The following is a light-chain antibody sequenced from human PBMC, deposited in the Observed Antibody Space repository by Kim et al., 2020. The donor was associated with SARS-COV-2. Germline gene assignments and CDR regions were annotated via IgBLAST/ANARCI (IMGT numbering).Light chain of an antibody. CDR2: DAS. CDR3: QQRSNWPPALT. J-gene: IGKJ4*01. Sequence: PGERATLACRASQSVSSYLAWYQQKPGQAPRLLIYDASNRATGIPARFSGSGSGTDFTLTISSLEPEDFAVYYCQQRSNWPPALTFGGGTKVDIK. CDR1: QSVSSY. V-gene: IGKV3-11*01.